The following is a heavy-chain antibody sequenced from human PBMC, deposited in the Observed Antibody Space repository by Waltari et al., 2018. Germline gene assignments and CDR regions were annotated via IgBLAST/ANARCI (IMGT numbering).Heavy chain of an antibody. CDR1: GFTFSHFW. CDR3: SESLNV. CDR2: INPDGSAK. J-gene: IGHJ6*02. V-gene: IGHV3-7*01. Sequence: EVQMVESGGGLVQPEGSLRLSCAASGFTFSHFWMDWVRQAPGKGLEWVDNINPDGSAKNYVDSVKGRFTIFRDNTKNSLYLQMNSLRAEDTAIYYCSESLNVWGPGTTVTVSS.